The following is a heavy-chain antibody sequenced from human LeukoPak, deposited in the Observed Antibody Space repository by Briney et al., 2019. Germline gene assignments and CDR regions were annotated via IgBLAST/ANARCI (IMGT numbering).Heavy chain of an antibody. J-gene: IGHJ4*02. CDR1: GYTFTSYG. Sequence: GASVKVSCTASGYTFTSYGISWVRQAPGQGLEWMGWISAYNGNTNYAQKLQGRVTMTTDTSTSTAYMELRSLRSDDTAVYYCARDRLYYYGSGSDYWGQGTLVTVSS. D-gene: IGHD3-10*01. CDR3: ARDRLYYYGSGSDY. CDR2: ISAYNGNT. V-gene: IGHV1-18*04.